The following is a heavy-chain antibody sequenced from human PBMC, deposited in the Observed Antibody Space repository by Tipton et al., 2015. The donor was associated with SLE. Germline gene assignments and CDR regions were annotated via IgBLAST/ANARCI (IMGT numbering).Heavy chain of an antibody. CDR3: ASIAAAGSDFDY. V-gene: IGHV4-61*08. CDR1: GGSISSGGYY. Sequence: TLSLTCTVSGGSISSGGYYWSWIRQHPGKGLEWIGYIYYSGSTNYNPSLKSRVTISVDTSKNQFSLKLSSVTAADTAVYYCASIAAAGSDFDYWGQGTLVTVSS. D-gene: IGHD6-13*01. J-gene: IGHJ4*02. CDR2: IYYSGST.